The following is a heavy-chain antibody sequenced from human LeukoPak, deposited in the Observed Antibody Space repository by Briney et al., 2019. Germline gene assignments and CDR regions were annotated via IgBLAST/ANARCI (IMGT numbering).Heavy chain of an antibody. Sequence: SSETLSLTCTVSGGSISSGSYYWSWIRQPAGKGLEWIGRIYTSGSTNYNPSLKSRVTISVDTSKNQFSLKLSSVTAADTAVYYCARGQQPSRYWGQGTLVTVSS. CDR2: IYTSGST. V-gene: IGHV4-61*02. D-gene: IGHD6-13*01. CDR1: GGSISSGSYY. J-gene: IGHJ4*02. CDR3: ARGQQPSRY.